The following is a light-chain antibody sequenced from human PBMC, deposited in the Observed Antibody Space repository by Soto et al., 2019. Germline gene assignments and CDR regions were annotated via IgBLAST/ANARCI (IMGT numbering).Light chain of an antibody. Sequence: DIQMTQSPSTLSASVGDRVTITCRASQSINNWLAWYQQKPGKAPKLLIYKASNLDIGVPSRFSGSGSGTEFPLTSSSLQPDDFAIYYCQQYDTYLTFGHGTKVEIK. V-gene: IGKV1-5*03. CDR1: QSINNW. CDR2: KAS. J-gene: IGKJ1*01. CDR3: QQYDTYLT.